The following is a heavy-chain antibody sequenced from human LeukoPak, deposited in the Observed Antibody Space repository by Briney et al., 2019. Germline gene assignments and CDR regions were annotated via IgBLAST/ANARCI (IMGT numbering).Heavy chain of an antibody. J-gene: IGHJ4*02. CDR3: EKSGDSSSSGVNFDY. V-gene: IGHV3-30*18. Sequence: SGGSLRLSCAASGFTFSSYGMHWVRQAPGTGLEWVAVISYDGSNKYYADSVKGRFTISRDNSKNTLYLQMNSLRAEDTAVYYCEKSGDSSSSGVNFDYWGQGTLVTVSS. CDR2: ISYDGSNK. D-gene: IGHD6-6*01. CDR1: GFTFSSYG.